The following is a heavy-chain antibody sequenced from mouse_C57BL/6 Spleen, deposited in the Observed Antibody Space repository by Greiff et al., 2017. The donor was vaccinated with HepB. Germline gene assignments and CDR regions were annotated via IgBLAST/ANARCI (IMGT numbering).Heavy chain of an antibody. J-gene: IGHJ1*03. Sequence: VQGVESGPELVKPGASVKISCKASGYAFSSSWMNWVKQRPGKGLEWIGRIYPGDGDTNYNGKFKGKATLTADKSSSTAYMQLSSLTSEDSAVYFCARITTVVATNWYFDVWGTGTTVTVSS. D-gene: IGHD1-1*01. V-gene: IGHV1-82*01. CDR2: IYPGDGDT. CDR3: ARITTVVATNWYFDV. CDR1: GYAFSSSW.